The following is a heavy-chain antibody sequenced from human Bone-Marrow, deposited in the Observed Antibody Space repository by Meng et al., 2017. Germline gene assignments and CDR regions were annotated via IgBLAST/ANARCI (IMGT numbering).Heavy chain of an antibody. D-gene: IGHD1-26*01. CDR1: GFTFDDYA. CDR3: AKDIGGSYYYYKGMDV. J-gene: IGHJ6*02. CDR2: ISWNSGSI. V-gene: IGHV3-9*01. Sequence: SLKISCAASGFTFDDYAMHWVRPAPGKGLEWVSGISWNSGSIGYADSVKGRFTISRDNAKNSLYLQMNSMRAEDTALYYCAKDIGGSYYYYKGMDVWGQGTTVTVSS.